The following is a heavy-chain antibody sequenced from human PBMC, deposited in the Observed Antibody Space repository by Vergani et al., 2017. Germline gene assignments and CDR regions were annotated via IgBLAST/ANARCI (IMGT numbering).Heavy chain of an antibody. CDR3: VRRNNVVRETDYFDY. Sequence: QLQLQESGSGLVKPSQTLSLNCAASGGSISSGAFSWGWIRQPPGRGLQWIGHIFQGGSPGYNASLKSRVNIAFDKSKNHFSLGLSSVTAADTAVYYCVRRNNVVRETDYFDYWGQGILVTVSS. V-gene: IGHV4-30-2*01. J-gene: IGHJ4*02. CDR2: IFQGGSP. D-gene: IGHD3-10*01. CDR1: GGSISSGAFS.